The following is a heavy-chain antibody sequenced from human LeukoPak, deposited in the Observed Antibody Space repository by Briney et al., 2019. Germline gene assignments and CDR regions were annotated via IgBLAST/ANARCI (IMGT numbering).Heavy chain of an antibody. CDR3: AKSNGYGLIDI. V-gene: IGHV4-4*07. CDR2: IYTSGST. Sequence: SETLSLTCTVSGGSISSYYWSWIRQPAGKGLEWIGRIYTSGSTYYSPSLKSRVTISLDTSRNQFSLKLNSVTAADTAVYYCAKSNGYGLIDIWGQGTMVTVSS. CDR1: GGSISSYY. J-gene: IGHJ3*02. D-gene: IGHD3-10*01.